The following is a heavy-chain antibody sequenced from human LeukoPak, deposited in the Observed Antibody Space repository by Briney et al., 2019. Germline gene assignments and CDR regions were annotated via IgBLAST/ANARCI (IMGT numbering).Heavy chain of an antibody. V-gene: IGHV3-23*01. Sequence: PGGSLRLSCAASGFTFRSYLMNWVRKAPGKGLEWVSGISGNGDVTYYADSVKGRFTICRDNCKNTLDVQMNSLRAEDTAAYYCAKDPFNGMDVWGQGTTVTVSS. CDR1: GFTFRSYL. CDR3: AKDPFNGMDV. CDR2: ISGNGDVT. J-gene: IGHJ6*02.